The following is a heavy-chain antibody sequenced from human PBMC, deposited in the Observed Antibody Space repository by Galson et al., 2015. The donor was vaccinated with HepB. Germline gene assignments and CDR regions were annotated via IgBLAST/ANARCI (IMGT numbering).Heavy chain of an antibody. CDR2: ISAYNGNG. J-gene: IGHJ4*01. V-gene: IGHV1-18*01. D-gene: IGHD5-24*01. Sequence: SVKVSCKAYGYTFTRYSISWLPQAPGQGLEWLGWISAYNGNGNSVQKVQGRVTMTTDTSTKTAYMELRSLKSDDTAVYYCARGGMATIGGPTFDYWGQGTLVTVSS. CDR1: GYTFTRYS. CDR3: ARGGMATIGGPTFDY.